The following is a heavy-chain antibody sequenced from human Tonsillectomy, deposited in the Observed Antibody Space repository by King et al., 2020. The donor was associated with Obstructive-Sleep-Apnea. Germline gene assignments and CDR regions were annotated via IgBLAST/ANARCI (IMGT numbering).Heavy chain of an antibody. J-gene: IGHJ3*02. CDR3: ARVVLAAFDI. V-gene: IGHV3-7*01. Sequence: VQLVESGGGLVQPGGSLRLSCAASGFTFTSHWMTWVRQAPGKGLEWVANIKQDGSEKYFVDSVKGRFTISGANAKNSVDLQMHSLRGEDTAVYYCARVVLAAFDIWGQGTVVTVSS. CDR1: GFTFTSHW. CDR2: IKQDGSEK.